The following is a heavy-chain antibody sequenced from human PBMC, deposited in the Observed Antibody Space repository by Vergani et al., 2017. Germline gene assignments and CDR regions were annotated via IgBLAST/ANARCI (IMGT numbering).Heavy chain of an antibody. D-gene: IGHD3-22*01. CDR1: GGSISSYY. CDR2: IYTSGST. Sequence: QVQLQESGPGLVKPSETLSLTCTVSGGSISSYYWSWIRQPAGQGLEWIGRIYTSGSTNYNPSLKSRVTMSVDTSKNQFSLKLSSVTAADTAVYYCARDRRLHDSSGYVNDYWGQGTLVTVSS. CDR3: ARDRRLHDSSGYVNDY. V-gene: IGHV4-4*07. J-gene: IGHJ4*02.